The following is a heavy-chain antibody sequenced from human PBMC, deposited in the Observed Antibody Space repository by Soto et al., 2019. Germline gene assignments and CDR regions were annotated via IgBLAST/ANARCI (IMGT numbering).Heavy chain of an antibody. CDR1: GYTFTSYG. Sequence: QVQLVQSGAEVKKPGASVKVSCKASGYTFTSYGISWVRQAPGQGLEWMGWISAYNGNTNYAQKLQGRVNMTTDTATSTASMKLSRLTSDDTAVYYCPRDLHSGWYYVYYYGMDVWGQGTTVTV. CDR2: ISAYNGNT. D-gene: IGHD6-19*01. CDR3: PRDLHSGWYYVYYYGMDV. J-gene: IGHJ6*01. V-gene: IGHV1-18*01.